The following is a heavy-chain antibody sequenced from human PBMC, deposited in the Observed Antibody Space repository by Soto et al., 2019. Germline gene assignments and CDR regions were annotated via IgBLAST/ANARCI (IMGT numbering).Heavy chain of an antibody. Sequence: LSLTCGVSGGTIRSPDWWTWVRQPPGKGLEWIGEIFQSGSTNYTPSLESRVTISVDKSKNQFSMTLTSVTAADTAVYFCARGRGRYSSGWSWFDPWGQGILVTVSS. CDR3: ARGRGRYSSGWSWFDP. CDR1: GGTIRSPDW. J-gene: IGHJ5*02. CDR2: IFQSGST. V-gene: IGHV4-4*01. D-gene: IGHD6-19*01.